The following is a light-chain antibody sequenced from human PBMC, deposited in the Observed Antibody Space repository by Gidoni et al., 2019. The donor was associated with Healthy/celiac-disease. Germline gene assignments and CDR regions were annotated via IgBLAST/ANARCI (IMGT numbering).Light chain of an antibody. CDR2: AAS. CDR3: QQSYSTSWT. CDR1: QSISSY. Sequence: DIQMTQSPSSLSASVGDRVNITCRASQSISSYLNWYQQKPGKAPKLLIYAASSLQSQVTSRFSGSGSGTDFTLTTSSLQPEDFATYYCQQSYSTSWTFGQGTKVEIK. J-gene: IGKJ1*01. V-gene: IGKV1-39*01.